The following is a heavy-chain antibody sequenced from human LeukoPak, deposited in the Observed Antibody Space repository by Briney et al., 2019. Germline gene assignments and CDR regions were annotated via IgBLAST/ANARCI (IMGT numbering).Heavy chain of an antibody. Sequence: PSETLSLTCTVSGDSVSTASFYWGWIRQPPGKGLDCLGTTYYSASTYNPSLTSRVTISVDTSKNQFSLMLSSVTAADTAVYYCAKSNGPFDSWGQGTLVTVSS. CDR1: GDSVSTASFY. J-gene: IGHJ5*01. D-gene: IGHD4/OR15-4a*01. V-gene: IGHV4-39*01. CDR2: TYYSAST. CDR3: AKSNGPFDS.